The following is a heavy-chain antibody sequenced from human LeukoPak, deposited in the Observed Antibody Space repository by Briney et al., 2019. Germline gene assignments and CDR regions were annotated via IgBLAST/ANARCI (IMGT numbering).Heavy chain of an antibody. D-gene: IGHD1-26*01. CDR3: TRLLKVGDPKGGAFDY. CDR2: IYYSGST. CDR1: GGSISSYY. V-gene: IGHV4-59*08. J-gene: IGHJ4*02. Sequence: SETLSPTCTVSGGSISSYYWSWIRQPPGKGLEWIGYIYYSGSTNSSPSLKSRVTISVDTSKNQFSLKLNSVTAADTAVYYCTRLLKVGDPKGGAFDYWGQGTLVTVSS.